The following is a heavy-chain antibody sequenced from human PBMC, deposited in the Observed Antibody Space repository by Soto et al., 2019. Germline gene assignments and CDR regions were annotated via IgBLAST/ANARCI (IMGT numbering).Heavy chain of an antibody. V-gene: IGHV4-31*03. CDR2: IYHSGRT. CDR1: GGSISNGYYY. CDR3: ARWVEVSLDYFDS. J-gene: IGHJ4*02. Sequence: QVQLQESGPGLVKPSETLSLTCTVSGGSISNGYYYWSWVRQNPGKGLEWIGHIYHSGRTYYNPSLTSRVSISVDTSKNQFYLNLSSVTAADTAVYYCARWVEVSLDYFDSWGQGTPVTVSS. D-gene: IGHD2-15*01.